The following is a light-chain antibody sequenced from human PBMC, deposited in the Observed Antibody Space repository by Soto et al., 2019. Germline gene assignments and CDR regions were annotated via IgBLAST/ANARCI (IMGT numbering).Light chain of an antibody. CDR1: SSNIGSNT. V-gene: IGLV1-44*01. CDR2: SNN. J-gene: IGLJ2*01. CDR3: AAWDDSLNGPYVV. Sequence: QSVLTQPPSASGTPGQRVTISCSGSSSNIGSNTVNWYQQLPGTAPKLLIYSNNQRPSGVPDRFSGSKSGTSASLAISGLHSEEEADYYCAAWDDSLNGPYVVFGGGTKLTVL.